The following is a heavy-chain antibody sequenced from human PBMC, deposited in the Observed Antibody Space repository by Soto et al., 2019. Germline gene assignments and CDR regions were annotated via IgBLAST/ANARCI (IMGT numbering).Heavy chain of an antibody. Sequence: GGSLGLSWAASGCTFTDHYVGGVRQAPGKGLEWVGRARNKVNSYIIAYAASVEGRFIISRDDSKNSLYLQMNSLKTEDTAVYFRHRLMGTSFDLWGQGTLVPGSP. V-gene: IGHV3-72*01. CDR3: HRLMGTSFDL. CDR1: GCTFTDHY. CDR2: ARNKVNSYII. D-gene: IGHD2-8*01. J-gene: IGHJ4*02.